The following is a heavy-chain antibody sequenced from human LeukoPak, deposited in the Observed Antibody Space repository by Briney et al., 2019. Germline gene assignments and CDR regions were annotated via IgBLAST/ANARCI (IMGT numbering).Heavy chain of an antibody. J-gene: IGHJ4*02. CDR3: ARAADGDYVPY. Sequence: GGSLRLSCAASGFTFSSYSMNWVRQAPGKGLEWVSSISSSSSYINYADSVKGRFTISRDNAKNSLYLQMNSLRAEDTAVYYCARAADGDYVPYWGQGTLVTVSS. CDR1: GFTFSSYS. CDR2: ISSSSSYI. D-gene: IGHD4-17*01. V-gene: IGHV3-21*01.